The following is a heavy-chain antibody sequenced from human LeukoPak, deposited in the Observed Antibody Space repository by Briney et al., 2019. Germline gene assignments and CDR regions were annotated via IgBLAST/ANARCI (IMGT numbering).Heavy chain of an antibody. CDR2: IYTSGST. D-gene: IGHD4-11*01. Sequence: SETLSLTCTVSGGSISSYYWSWIRQPAGKRLEWIGRIYTSGSTNYNPSLKSRVTMSVDASKNQFSLKLSSVTAADTAVYYCARIVTTAPGYYYYMDVWGKGTTVTVSS. V-gene: IGHV4-4*07. CDR1: GGSISSYY. J-gene: IGHJ6*03. CDR3: ARIVTTAPGYYYYMDV.